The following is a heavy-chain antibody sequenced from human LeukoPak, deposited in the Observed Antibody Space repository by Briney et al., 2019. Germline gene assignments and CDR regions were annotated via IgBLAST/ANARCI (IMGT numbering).Heavy chain of an antibody. CDR1: GGSISSSSYY. J-gene: IGHJ4*02. V-gene: IGHV4-39*01. Sequence: SETLSLTCTVSGGSISSSSYYWGWIRQPPGKGLEWIGSIYYSGSTYYNPSLKSRVTISVDTSKNQFSLKLSSVTAADTAVYYCARGNYDYVWGSYRYRETNYFDDWGQGTLVTVSS. D-gene: IGHD3-16*02. CDR3: ARGNYDYVWGSYRYRETNYFDD. CDR2: IYYSGST.